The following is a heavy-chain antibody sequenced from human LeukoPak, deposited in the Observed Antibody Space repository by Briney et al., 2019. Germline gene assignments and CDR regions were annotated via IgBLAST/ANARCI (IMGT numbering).Heavy chain of an antibody. CDR3: AKISDDSSGYYYPWDYFDY. J-gene: IGHJ4*02. CDR2: ISGSGGST. V-gene: IGHV3-23*01. Sequence: GGSLRLSCAASGFTFSSYAMSWVRQAPGKGLEWVSAISGSGGSTYYADSVKGRFTISRDNSKNTLYLQMNSLRAEDTAVYYCAKISDDSSGYYYPWDYFDYWGQGTLVTVSS. CDR1: GFTFSSYA. D-gene: IGHD3-22*01.